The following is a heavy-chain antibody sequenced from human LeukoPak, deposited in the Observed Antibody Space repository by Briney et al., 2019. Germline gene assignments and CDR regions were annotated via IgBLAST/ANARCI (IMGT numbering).Heavy chain of an antibody. J-gene: IGHJ6*02. V-gene: IGHV4-59*01. CDR1: GGSITTYY. Sequence: SETLSLTCTVSGGSITTYYWTWIRQPPGKGLEWIGYINYSGSTNYNPSLKSRVAISVDTSKNQFSLKLSSVTAADTAVYYCARAQLNLLVDFGMDVWGQGTTVTVSS. CDR2: INYSGST. D-gene: IGHD1-1*01. CDR3: ARAQLNLLVDFGMDV.